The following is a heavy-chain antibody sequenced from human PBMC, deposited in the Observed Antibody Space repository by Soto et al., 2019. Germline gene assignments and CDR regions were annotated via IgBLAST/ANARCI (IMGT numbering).Heavy chain of an antibody. CDR2: IYYSGST. J-gene: IGHJ6*02. CDR1: VASSYSSSSY. Sequence: PSATLSLTCTITVASSYSSSSYSAWNGQPPGKGLEWIGSIYYSGSTYYNPSLKSRVTISVDTSKNQFSLKLSSVTAADTAVYYCASQQLVHYYYGMDVWGQGTTVS. V-gene: IGHV4-39*01. D-gene: IGHD6-13*01. CDR3: ASQQLVHYYYGMDV.